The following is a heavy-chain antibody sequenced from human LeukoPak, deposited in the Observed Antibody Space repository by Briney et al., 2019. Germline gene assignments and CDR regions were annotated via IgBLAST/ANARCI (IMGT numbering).Heavy chain of an antibody. J-gene: IGHJ5*02. D-gene: IGHD6-13*01. V-gene: IGHV4-4*07. CDR2: IYTSGAT. Sequence: PSETLSLTCTVSGGSIGSYYWSWIRQPAGKGLEWIGRIYTSGATNYNPSLKSRVTMSVDTSKNQFSLKLSSVTAADTAVYYCARDKSGSSWYGYWFDPWGQGTLVTVSS. CDR1: GGSIGSYY. CDR3: ARDKSGSSWYGYWFDP.